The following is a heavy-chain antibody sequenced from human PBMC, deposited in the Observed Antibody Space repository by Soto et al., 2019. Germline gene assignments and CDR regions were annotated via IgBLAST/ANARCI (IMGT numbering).Heavy chain of an antibody. CDR3: AKNIEAHGWGGGDV. CDR2: ISWNGGSS. V-gene: IGHV3-43*01. CDR1: GFSFGSYT. Sequence: EEQLVESGGAVVQPGGSLRLSCEASGFSFGSYTMHWVRQAPGKGLEWVSLISWNGGSSFYADSVKGRFTISRDNSKDSLYLQMNNLRPEDRAFYYCAKNIEAHGWGGGDVWGHGTTVTVSS. D-gene: IGHD3-10*01. J-gene: IGHJ6*02.